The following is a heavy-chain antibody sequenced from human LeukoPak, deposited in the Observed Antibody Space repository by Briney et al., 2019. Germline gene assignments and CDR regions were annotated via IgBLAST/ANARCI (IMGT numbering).Heavy chain of an antibody. V-gene: IGHV4-31*03. D-gene: IGHD2-15*01. CDR2: IYYSGST. Sequence: PSQTLSLTCTVSGGSISSGGYYWSWIRQHPGKGLEWIGYIYYSGSTYYNPSLKSRVTISVDTSKNQFSLKLSSVTAADTAAYYCARDRVVAATLYYYGMDVWGKGTTVTVSS. CDR1: GGSISSGGYY. CDR3: ARDRVVAATLYYYGMDV. J-gene: IGHJ6*04.